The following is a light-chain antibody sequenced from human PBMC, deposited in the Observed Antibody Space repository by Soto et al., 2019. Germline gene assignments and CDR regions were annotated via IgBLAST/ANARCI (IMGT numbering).Light chain of an antibody. Sequence: EIVMTQSPATLSVSPGERATLSYRASQSVSSNFAWYQRKPGQAPRLLIYDASTRATGIPARFSGSGSGTEFTLTISSLQSEDFAVYYCQQYNKRPLSFGGGTKVEIK. J-gene: IGKJ4*01. CDR3: QQYNKRPLS. V-gene: IGKV3-15*01. CDR1: QSVSSN. CDR2: DAS.